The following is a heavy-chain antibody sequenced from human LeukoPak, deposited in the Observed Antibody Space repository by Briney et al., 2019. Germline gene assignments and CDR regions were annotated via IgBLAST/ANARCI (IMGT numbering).Heavy chain of an antibody. V-gene: IGHV3-48*04. Sequence: GGSLRLSCAASGFTFSYHSMNWVRLAPGKGLEWLSYISSGTSTIYYADSVKGRFTISRDNAKNSLYLQMNSLRAEDTAVYYCARDSTVVTLHPPDAFDIWGQGTMVTVSS. D-gene: IGHD4-23*01. CDR1: GFTFSYHS. CDR3: ARDSTVVTLHPPDAFDI. J-gene: IGHJ3*02. CDR2: ISSGTSTI.